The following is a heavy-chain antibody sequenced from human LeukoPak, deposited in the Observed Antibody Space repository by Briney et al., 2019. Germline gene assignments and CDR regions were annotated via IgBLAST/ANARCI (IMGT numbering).Heavy chain of an antibody. V-gene: IGHV4-59*01. CDR3: ARGFPAPYYDFWNGYYYYYGMDV. D-gene: IGHD3-3*01. CDR2: IYYSGST. Sequence: PSETLSLTCTVSGGSISSYYWSWIRQPPGKGLEWLGYIYYSGSTNYNPSLKSRVTISVDTSKNQFSLKLSSVTAADTAVYYCARGFPAPYYDFWNGYYYYYGMDVWGQGTTVTVSS. CDR1: GGSISSYY. J-gene: IGHJ6*02.